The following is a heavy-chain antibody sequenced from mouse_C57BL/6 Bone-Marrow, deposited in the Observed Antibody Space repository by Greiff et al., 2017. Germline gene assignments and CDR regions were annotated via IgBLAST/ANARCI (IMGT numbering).Heavy chain of an antibody. CDR3: AREDYGSSY. CDR1: GYTFTDYY. CDR2: INPNNGGT. J-gene: IGHJ2*01. Sequence: EVQLQQPGPELVKPGASVKISCKASGYTFTDYYMNWVKQSHGKSLEWIGDINPNNGGTSYNQKFKGKATLTVDKSSSTAYMELRSLTSEDSAVYYCAREDYGSSYWGQGTTLTVSS. D-gene: IGHD1-1*01. V-gene: IGHV1-26*01.